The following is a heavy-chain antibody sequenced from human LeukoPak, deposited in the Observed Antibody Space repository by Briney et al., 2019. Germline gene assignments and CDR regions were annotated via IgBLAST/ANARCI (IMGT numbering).Heavy chain of an antibody. CDR3: ARTGAYDYVWGSYDFDY. J-gene: IGHJ4*02. Sequence: PGGSPRLSCAASGFTFSSYGMHWVRQAPGKGLEWVAVMWYDGSNKYYADSVKGRFTISRDNSKNTLYLQMNSLRAEDTAVYYCARTGAYDYVWGSYDFDYWGQGTLVTVSS. CDR1: GFTFSSYG. CDR2: MWYDGSNK. D-gene: IGHD3-16*01. V-gene: IGHV3-33*01.